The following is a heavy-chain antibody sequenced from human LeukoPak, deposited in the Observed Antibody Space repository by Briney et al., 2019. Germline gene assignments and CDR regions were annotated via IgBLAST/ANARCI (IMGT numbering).Heavy chain of an antibody. D-gene: IGHD3-3*01. Sequence: GSLRLSCAASGFTFSSYWMHWVRQAPGKGLEWIGSIYYSGSTYYNPSLKSRVTIYLDTSKNQFFLKLSSVTAADTAVYYCARLIWSDNYRLNYFDYWGRGTLVTVSS. CDR2: IYYSGST. J-gene: IGHJ4*02. CDR3: ARLIWSDNYRLNYFDY. CDR1: GFTFSSYW. V-gene: IGHV4-39*01.